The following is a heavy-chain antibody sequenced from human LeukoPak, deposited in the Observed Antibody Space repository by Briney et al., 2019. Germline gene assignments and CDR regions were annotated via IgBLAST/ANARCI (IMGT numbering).Heavy chain of an antibody. Sequence: GGSLRLSCAASGFTFSNYSMNWVRQAPGKGLEWVSSISSSSSYIPYADSVKGRFTISRDNAKNSLYLQMNSLRAEDTALYYCAITPGTVTTWGQGTLVTVSS. V-gene: IGHV3-21*04. J-gene: IGHJ5*02. CDR1: GFTFSNYS. D-gene: IGHD4-17*01. CDR2: ISSSSSYI. CDR3: AITPGTVTT.